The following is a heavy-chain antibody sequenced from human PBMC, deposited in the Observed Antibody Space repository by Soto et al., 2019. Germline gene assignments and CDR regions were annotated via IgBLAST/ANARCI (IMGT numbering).Heavy chain of an antibody. V-gene: IGHV1-46*01. CDR3: ARDRHPIAVAGAPSPDY. CDR1: GYTFTNYY. Sequence: ASVKVSCKASGYTFTNYYIHWVRQAPGQGLEWMGIINPSGGSTSYAQKFQGRVTMTRDTSTSTVYMELSSLRSEDTAVYYCARDRHPIAVAGAPSPDYWGQGTLVTVSS. J-gene: IGHJ4*02. D-gene: IGHD6-19*01. CDR2: INPSGGST.